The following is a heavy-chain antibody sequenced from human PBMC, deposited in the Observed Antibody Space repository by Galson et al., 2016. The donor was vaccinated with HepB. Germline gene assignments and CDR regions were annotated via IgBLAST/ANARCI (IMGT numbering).Heavy chain of an antibody. J-gene: IGHJ3*02. CDR1: GGSIRLYD. CDR3: VRVLHLPDTGSLDAFDI. CDR2: IDYTGST. Sequence: ETLSLTCAVSGGSIRLYDWSWIRQPPGKGLEGLGYIDYTGSTEYNPSLKSRVTISVDTSKNHFSLKLSSLTAADTAAYYCVRVLHLPDTGSLDAFDIWGHGTMVIVSS. V-gene: IGHV4-59*01. D-gene: IGHD3-10*01.